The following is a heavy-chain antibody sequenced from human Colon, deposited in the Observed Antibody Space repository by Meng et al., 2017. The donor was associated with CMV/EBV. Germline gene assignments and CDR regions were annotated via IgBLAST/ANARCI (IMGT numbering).Heavy chain of an antibody. Sequence: GSLRLSCTVSGGSIRSYYWSWIRQPPGKGLEWIGYIFDSGSTTYNPFLKSRVTISVDTSKNQFSLKLSSVTAADTAVYYCARGPGSRHYLDYWSQGTLVTVSS. J-gene: IGHJ4*02. CDR2: IFDSGST. CDR1: GGSIRSYY. D-gene: IGHD1-14*01. CDR3: ARGPGSRHYLDY. V-gene: IGHV4-59*01.